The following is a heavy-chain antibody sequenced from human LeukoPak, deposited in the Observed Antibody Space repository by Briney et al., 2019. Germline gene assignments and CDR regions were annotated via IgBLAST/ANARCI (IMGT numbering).Heavy chain of an antibody. V-gene: IGHV5-51*01. J-gene: IGHJ6*03. D-gene: IGHD6-13*01. CDR1: GYTFSLYW. Sequence: GESLKISCKASGYTFSLYWIVWVRQMPGKGLEWMGIIYPDDSDTRYSPSFQGQVTISADKSISTAYLQWSSLKASDTAMYYCARPRSSSSWYYMDIWGKGTTVTVSS. CDR3: ARPRSSSSWYYMDI. CDR2: IYPDDSDT.